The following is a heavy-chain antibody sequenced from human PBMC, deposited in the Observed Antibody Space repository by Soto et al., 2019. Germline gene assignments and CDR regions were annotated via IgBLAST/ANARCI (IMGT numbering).Heavy chain of an antibody. D-gene: IGHD2-21*02. V-gene: IGHV4-30-2*01. CDR1: GGSISSSDYS. CDR3: TRAASFCGGDCYSQFDF. Sequence: SETLSLTCAVSGGSISSSDYSWSWIRQPPGKGLEWIGYIYHTGSTYYNPSLKSRVTISVDRPKNQFSLKLSSVTAADTAVYYCTRAASFCGGDCYSQFDFWGQGTLVTVSS. J-gene: IGHJ4*02. CDR2: IYHTGST.